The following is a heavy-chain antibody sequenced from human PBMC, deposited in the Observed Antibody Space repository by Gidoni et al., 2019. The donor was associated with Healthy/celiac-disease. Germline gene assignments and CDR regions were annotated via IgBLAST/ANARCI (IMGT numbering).Heavy chain of an antibody. V-gene: IGHV3-9*01. CDR1: GFTFDDYA. CDR3: AKDLEGNYYYYYGMDV. Sequence: EVQLVESGGGLVQPGRSLRLSCAASGFTFDDYAMHWVRQAPGKGLDWFSCISWNSGSIGYADSVKGRFTISRDNAKNSLYLQMNSLRAEDTALYYCAKDLEGNYYYYYGMDVWGQGTTVTVSS. CDR2: ISWNSGSI. J-gene: IGHJ6*02.